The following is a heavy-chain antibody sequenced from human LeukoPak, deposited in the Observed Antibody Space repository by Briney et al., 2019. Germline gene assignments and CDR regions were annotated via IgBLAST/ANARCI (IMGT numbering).Heavy chain of an antibody. V-gene: IGHV3-66*01. CDR3: AKDVGGYCSSTSCPSAFDI. CDR1: GFTVSSNY. Sequence: GGSLRLSCAASGFTVSSNYMSWVRRAPGKGLEWVSVIYSGGSTYYADSVKGRFTISRDNSKNTLYLQMNSLRAEDTAVYYCAKDVGGYCSSTSCPSAFDIWGQGTMVTVSS. D-gene: IGHD2-2*01. CDR2: IYSGGST. J-gene: IGHJ3*02.